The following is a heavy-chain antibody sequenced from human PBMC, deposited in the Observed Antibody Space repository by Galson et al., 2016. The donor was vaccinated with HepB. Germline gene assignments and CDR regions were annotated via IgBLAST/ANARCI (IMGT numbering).Heavy chain of an antibody. D-gene: IGHD3-16*01. V-gene: IGHV3-7*01. CDR2: INEDGDVK. CDR3: ASLYWGMDV. J-gene: IGHJ6*03. CDR1: GFTFRNCR. Sequence: SLRLSCAASGFTFRNCRMNWVRQAPGKGLEWVARINEDGDVKYHADSVKGRSTISRDNAENSLHLQMDSLRAEDTAVYYCASLYWGMDVWGKGTSVTVSS.